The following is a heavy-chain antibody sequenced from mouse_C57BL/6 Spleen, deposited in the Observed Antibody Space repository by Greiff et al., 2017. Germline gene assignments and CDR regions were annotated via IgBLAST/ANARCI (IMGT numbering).Heavy chain of an antibody. J-gene: IGHJ1*03. CDR1: GFSLTSYA. CDR2: IWTGGGT. Sequence: VQLKESGPGLVAPSQSLSITCTVSGFSLTSYAISWVRQPPGKGLEWLGVIWTGGGTNYNSALKSRLSISKDNSKSQVFLKMNSLQTDDTARYDCARENPDYYGSSHWYFDVWGTGTTVTVSS. CDR3: ARENPDYYGSSHWYFDV. V-gene: IGHV2-9-1*01. D-gene: IGHD1-1*01.